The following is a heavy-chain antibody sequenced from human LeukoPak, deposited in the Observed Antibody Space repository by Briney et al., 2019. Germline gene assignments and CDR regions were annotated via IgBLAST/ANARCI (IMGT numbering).Heavy chain of an antibody. J-gene: IGHJ5*02. CDR2: ISGSGGST. CDR3: AKHASYCSGGSCYPNWFDP. D-gene: IGHD2-15*01. V-gene: IGHV3-23*01. CDR1: GFTFSSYA. Sequence: GGSLRLSCAASGFTFSSYAMSWVRQAPGKGLEWVSAISGSGGSTYYADSVKGRFTISRDNSKNTLYLQMNSPRAEDTAVYYCAKHASYCSGGSCYPNWFDPWGQGTLVTVSS.